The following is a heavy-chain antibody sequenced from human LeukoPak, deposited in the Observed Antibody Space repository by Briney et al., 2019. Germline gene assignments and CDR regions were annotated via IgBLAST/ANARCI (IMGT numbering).Heavy chain of an antibody. J-gene: IGHJ4*02. CDR3: ARHAFRSQYNPSDL. CDR1: GFTFRNYV. Sequence: PGGSLRLSCAASGFTFRNYVIHWVRQAPGGRLEWLSVIYYNGITFYSDSVKGRFTISRDTSKNTVYLQMNSLRGEDTAMYYCARHAFRSQYNPSDLWGQGTLVTVSS. D-gene: IGHD1-14*01. V-gene: IGHV3-66*04. CDR2: IYYNGIT.